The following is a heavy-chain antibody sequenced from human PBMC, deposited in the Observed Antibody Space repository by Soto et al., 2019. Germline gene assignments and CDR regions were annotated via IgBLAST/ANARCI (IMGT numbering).Heavy chain of an antibody. CDR3: ISSWGDYRSFDY. CDR2: ISYDGSNK. V-gene: IGHV3-33*05. J-gene: IGHJ4*02. D-gene: IGHD4-17*01. Sequence: VRQAPGKGLEWVAVISYDGSNKYYADSVKGRFTISRDDSKNSLYLQMNSLKTEDTAVYYCISSWGDYRSFDYWGQGTLVTVSS.